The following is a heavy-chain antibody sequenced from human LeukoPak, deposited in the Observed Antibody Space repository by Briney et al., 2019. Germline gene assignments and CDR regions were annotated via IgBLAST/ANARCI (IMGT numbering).Heavy chain of an antibody. D-gene: IGHD5-18*01. Sequence: GESLKVSCKASGHTFTDYYWHWVRQAPGQGLEWMGWINPNSGGTNYAQKFQGRVTMTRDTSVSTAYMELSGLTSDDTAVYYCARDGYTYGQVDYWGQGTQVTVSS. J-gene: IGHJ4*02. CDR1: GHTFTDYY. CDR2: INPNSGGT. V-gene: IGHV1-2*02. CDR3: ARDGYTYGQVDY.